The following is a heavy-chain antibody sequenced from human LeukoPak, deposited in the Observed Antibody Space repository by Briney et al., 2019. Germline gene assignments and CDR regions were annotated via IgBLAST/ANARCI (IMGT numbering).Heavy chain of an antibody. CDR1: GGSISSSSYY. CDR3: ARHPRLRYFDWSDY. J-gene: IGHJ4*02. Sequence: SETLSLTCTVSGGSISSSSYYWGWIRQPPGKGLEWIGSIYYSGSTYYNPSLKSRVTISVDTSKNQFSLKLSSVTAADTAVYYCARHPRLRYFDWSDYWGQGTLATVSS. V-gene: IGHV4-39*01. CDR2: IYYSGST. D-gene: IGHD3-9*01.